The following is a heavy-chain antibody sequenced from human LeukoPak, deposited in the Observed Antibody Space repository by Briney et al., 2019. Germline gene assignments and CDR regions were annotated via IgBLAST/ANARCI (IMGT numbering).Heavy chain of an antibody. CDR3: ARRNLVASDP. Sequence: PSETLSLTCAVYGGSFSGYYWSWIRQPPGKGLEWIGEINHSGSTNYNPSLKGRVTISVDTSKNQFSLKLSSVTAADTAVYYCARRNLVASDPWGQGTLVTVSS. CDR1: GGSFSGYY. V-gene: IGHV4-34*01. J-gene: IGHJ5*02. CDR2: INHSGST.